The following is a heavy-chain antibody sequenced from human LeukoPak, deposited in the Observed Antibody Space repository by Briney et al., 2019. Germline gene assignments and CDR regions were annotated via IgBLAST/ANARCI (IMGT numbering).Heavy chain of an antibody. Sequence: GGSLRLSXAASGFTFDSYAMTWVRQAPGKGLEWVSSIRGGGGITNYADSVKGRFTISRDNSKYTLFLQMNSLRAEDTAVYYCAKYGVDCSSTSCYPLYYMNVWGKGTTVTVSS. V-gene: IGHV3-23*01. J-gene: IGHJ6*03. D-gene: IGHD2-2*01. CDR2: IRGGGGIT. CDR1: GFTFDSYA. CDR3: AKYGVDCSSTSCYPLYYMNV.